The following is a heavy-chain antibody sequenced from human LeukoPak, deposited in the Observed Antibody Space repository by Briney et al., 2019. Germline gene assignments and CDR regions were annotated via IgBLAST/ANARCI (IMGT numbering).Heavy chain of an antibody. CDR3: ARDSGDIVVVVADHYGAPDY. CDR1: GYTFTSYG. CDR2: IIAYNGNT. V-gene: IGHV1-18*01. J-gene: IGHJ4*02. Sequence: ASVKVSCKASGYTFTSYGISWVRQAPGQGLEWMGWIIAYNGNTNYAQKLQGRVTMTTDTSTSTAYMELRSLRSDDTAVYYCARDSGDIVVVVADHYGAPDYWGQGTLVTVSS. D-gene: IGHD2-15*01.